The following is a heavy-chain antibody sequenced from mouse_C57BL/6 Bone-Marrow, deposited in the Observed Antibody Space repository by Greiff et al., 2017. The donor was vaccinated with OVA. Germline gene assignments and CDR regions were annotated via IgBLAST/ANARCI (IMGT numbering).Heavy chain of an antibody. CDR3: AKEGRQLRLRKAYYFDY. D-gene: IGHD3-2*02. CDR1: GFSLTSYG. J-gene: IGHJ2*01. CDR2: IWGGGST. V-gene: IGHV2-3*01. Sequence: VMLVESGPGLVAPSQSLSITCTVSGFSLTSYGVSWVRQPPGKGLEWLGVIWGGGSTNYHSALISRLSIRKDNSKSQVFLKLNSLQTDDTATYYCAKEGRQLRLRKAYYFDYWGQGTTLTVSS.